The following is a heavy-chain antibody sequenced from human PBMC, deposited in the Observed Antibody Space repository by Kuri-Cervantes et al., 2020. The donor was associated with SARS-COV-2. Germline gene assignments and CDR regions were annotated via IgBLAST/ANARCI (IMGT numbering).Heavy chain of an antibody. CDR3: ARGALICGSSSCHGDFDL. CDR1: GFRFSSYA. J-gene: IGHJ2*01. Sequence: GGSLRLSCAASGFRFSSYAMHWVRPAPGKGLEWVAVISYDGTNKYYGDSVRGRFTISRDNSKNTLHLQMNSLRTEDTAVHYCARGALICGSSSCHGDFDLWGRGTLVTVSS. CDR2: ISYDGTNK. D-gene: IGHD2-2*01. V-gene: IGHV3-30*04.